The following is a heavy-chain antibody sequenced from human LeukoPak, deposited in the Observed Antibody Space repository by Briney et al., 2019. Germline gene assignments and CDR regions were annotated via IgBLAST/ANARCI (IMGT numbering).Heavy chain of an antibody. CDR1: GFTFSSYS. D-gene: IGHD6-6*01. CDR3: ARDRSGSSSSFDY. Sequence: GGSLRLSCAASGFTFSSYSMNWVRQAPGKGLEWVSSISSSSSYIYYADSVKGRFTISRDNAKNSLYLQMNSLRAEDTAVYYCARDRSGSSSSFDYWDQGTLVTVSS. V-gene: IGHV3-21*01. CDR2: ISSSSSYI. J-gene: IGHJ4*02.